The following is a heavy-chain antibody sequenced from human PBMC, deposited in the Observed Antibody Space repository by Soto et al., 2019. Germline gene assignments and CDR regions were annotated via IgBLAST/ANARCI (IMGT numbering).Heavy chain of an antibody. CDR1: GFTFTRYS. D-gene: IGHD2-2*01. CDR3: AREDSIIIPAVSDF. Sequence: GGSLRLSCAASGFTFTRYSMNWVRQAPGKGLEWVSSXXSXXNXXXXXDXXXGRFTISRDNAKNSVSLQMNTLRVEDTAVYYCAREDSIIIPAVSDFWSQGTLVTVSS. CDR2: XXSXXNXX. V-gene: IGHV3-21*01. J-gene: IGHJ4*02.